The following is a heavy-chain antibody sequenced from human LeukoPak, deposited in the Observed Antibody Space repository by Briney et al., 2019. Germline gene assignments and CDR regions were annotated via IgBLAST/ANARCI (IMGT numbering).Heavy chain of an antibody. CDR1: GFTFSSYA. CDR2: ISGSGGST. Sequence: GSLRLSCAASGFTFSSYAMSWVRQAPGKGLEWVSAISGSGGSTYYADSVKGRFTISRDNSKNTLYLQMNSLRAEDTAVYYCAIPQTTDLVFNIWGKGTMATVSS. V-gene: IGHV3-23*01. J-gene: IGHJ3*02. CDR3: AIPQTTDLVFNI. D-gene: IGHD4-17*01.